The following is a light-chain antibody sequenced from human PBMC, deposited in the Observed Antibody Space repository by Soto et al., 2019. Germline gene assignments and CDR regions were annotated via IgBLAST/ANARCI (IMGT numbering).Light chain of an antibody. J-gene: IGKJ4*01. CDR2: GTS. V-gene: IGKV3-20*01. CDR3: QQYASSPLLT. CDR1: QTIGRTY. Sequence: EIVLTQSPGTLSLSPGETATLSCRASQTIGRTYSAWYQQKPGQAPRLLIFGTSSRATGIPDRFSGSGSGTDFTLSINRLEPEDFAVYYCQQYASSPLLTFGGGTKVDIK.